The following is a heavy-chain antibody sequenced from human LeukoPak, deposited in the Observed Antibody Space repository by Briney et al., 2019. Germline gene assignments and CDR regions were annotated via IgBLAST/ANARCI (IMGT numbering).Heavy chain of an antibody. V-gene: IGHV4-59*12. D-gene: IGHD6-19*01. CDR2: IFHSGST. J-gene: IGHJ4*02. CDR1: GGSISGYY. Sequence: SETLSLTCTVSGGSISGYYWTWIRQPPGKGLEWIGEIFHSGSTNYNPSLKSRVTISVDKSKNQFSLRLSSVTAADTAVYYCVRVVGQQWLVNWGQGTLVTVSS. CDR3: VRVVGQQWLVN.